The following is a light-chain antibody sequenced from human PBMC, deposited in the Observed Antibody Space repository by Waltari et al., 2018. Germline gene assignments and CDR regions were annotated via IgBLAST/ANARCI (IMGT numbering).Light chain of an antibody. V-gene: IGLV1-47*01. CDR3: AAWDDSLYVV. Sequence: QSVLTQPPSASGTPGQTVTISCSGSSSNVGRNSVYWYQQLPGTAPKLLIYRYDHLPAGVPALFFVSQSGTSASLVITRLRPEDEADYYCAAWDDSLYVVFGGGTRLTV. CDR2: RYD. CDR1: SSNVGRNS. J-gene: IGLJ2*01.